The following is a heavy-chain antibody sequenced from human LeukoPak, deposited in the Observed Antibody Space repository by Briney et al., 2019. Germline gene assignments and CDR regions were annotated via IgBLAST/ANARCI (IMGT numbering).Heavy chain of an antibody. CDR2: IYSGGST. Sequence: GGSLRLSCAASGFAVSDNYMTWVRQAPGKGLEWVSVIYSGGSTYYADSVKGRFTISRDNSKNTLYLQMNSLRAEDTAVYYCARGIETYYDFWSGTPDPLFDYWGQGTLVTVSS. CDR1: GFAVSDNY. V-gene: IGHV3-53*05. D-gene: IGHD3-3*01. CDR3: ARGIETYYDFWSGTPDPLFDY. J-gene: IGHJ4*02.